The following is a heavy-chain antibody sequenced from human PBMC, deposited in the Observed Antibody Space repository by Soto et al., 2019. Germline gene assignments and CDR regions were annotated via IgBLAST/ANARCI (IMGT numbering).Heavy chain of an antibody. J-gene: IGHJ3*02. D-gene: IGHD3-3*01. V-gene: IGHV3-23*01. Sequence: GGSLRLSRAASGFTFSSYALSWVRQAPGKGLDWVASISGSGSSSYYPYSEKRRITIAGDNTKNTLYLLRNSLGAEDTAVYYCAIEYTIFGVVIVPADAFDIWGQGTMVTVSS. CDR3: AIEYTIFGVVIVPADAFDI. CDR1: GFTFSSYA. CDR2: ISGSGSSS.